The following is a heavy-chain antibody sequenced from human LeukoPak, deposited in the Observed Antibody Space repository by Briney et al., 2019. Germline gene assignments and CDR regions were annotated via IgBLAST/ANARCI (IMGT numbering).Heavy chain of an antibody. CDR2: ISGSGGST. CDR1: GFTFSSYA. J-gene: IGHJ4*02. D-gene: IGHD3-22*01. CDR3: AKDQVWIVVGSFDY. Sequence: GGSLRLSCAASGFTFSSYAMSWVRQAPGKGLEWVSGISGSGGSTYYADSVKGRFTISRDNFKNTLYLQMTSLRAEDTAVYYCAKDQVWIVVGSFDYWGQGTLVTVSS. V-gene: IGHV3-23*01.